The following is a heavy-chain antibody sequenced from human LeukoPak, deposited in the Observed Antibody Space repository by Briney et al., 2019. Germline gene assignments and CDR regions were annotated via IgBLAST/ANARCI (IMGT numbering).Heavy chain of an antibody. CDR2: INHSGST. V-gene: IGHV4-34*01. D-gene: IGHD5-18*01. CDR3: ARVDTAMAKDPYYFDY. Sequence: SETLSLTCAVYGGSFSGYYWSWIRQPPGKGLEWTGEINHSGSTNYNPSLKSRVTISVDTSKNQFSLKLSSVTAADTAVYYCARVDTAMAKDPYYFDYWGQGTLVTVSS. J-gene: IGHJ4*02. CDR1: GGSFSGYY.